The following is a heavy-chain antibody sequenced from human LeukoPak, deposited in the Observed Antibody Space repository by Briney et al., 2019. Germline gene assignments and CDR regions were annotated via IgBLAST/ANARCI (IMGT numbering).Heavy chain of an antibody. Sequence: SETLSLTCTVSGGSISSSTYYWGWIRQPPGKGLEWIGNIYYSGSTHYNPSLKSRVTISVDTSKNQFSLKLSSVTAADTAMYYCARTARGYDILTGYSGLNFDYWGQGTLVTASS. CDR3: ARTARGYDILTGYSGLNFDY. V-gene: IGHV4-39*07. D-gene: IGHD3-9*01. CDR1: GGSISSSTYY. J-gene: IGHJ4*02. CDR2: IYYSGST.